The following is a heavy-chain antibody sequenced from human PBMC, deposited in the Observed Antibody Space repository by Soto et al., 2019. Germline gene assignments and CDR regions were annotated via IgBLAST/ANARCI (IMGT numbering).Heavy chain of an antibody. CDR2: IYHSGST. CDR3: ARVSLDYYYGIDV. CDR1: GGSISSGGYS. V-gene: IGHV4-30-2*01. J-gene: IGHJ6*02. Sequence: PSETLSLTCAVSGGSISSGGYSWSWIRQPPGKGLEWIGYIYHSGSTYYNPSLKSLVTISVDRSKNQFSLKLSSVTAADTAVYYCARVSLDYYYGIDVWGQGTTVTVSS.